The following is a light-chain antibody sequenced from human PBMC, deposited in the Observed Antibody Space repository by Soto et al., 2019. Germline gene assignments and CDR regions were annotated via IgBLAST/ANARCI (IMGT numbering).Light chain of an antibody. CDR1: SSNIGAGYD. Sequence: QSALTQPPSVSGAPGQRVTISCTGSSSNIGAGYDVHWYQQLPGTAPKLLIYGNSTRPSGVPDRFSGSKSGTSASLAITGLQAEDEADYYCQSYDSSLSWVFGGGTKLTVL. CDR3: QSYDSSLSWV. CDR2: GNS. V-gene: IGLV1-40*01. J-gene: IGLJ3*02.